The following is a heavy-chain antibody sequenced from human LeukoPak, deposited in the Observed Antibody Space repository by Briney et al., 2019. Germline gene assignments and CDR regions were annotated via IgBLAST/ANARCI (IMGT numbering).Heavy chain of an antibody. CDR3: ARGMGYCSSTSCYIGN. Sequence: SETLSLTCAVYGGSFSGYYWSWIRQPPGKGREWIGEINHSGSTNYNPSLKRRVTISVDQSKNQFSLKLSSVTAADTAVYYCARGMGYCSSTSCYIGNWGQGTLVTVSS. D-gene: IGHD2-2*02. J-gene: IGHJ4*02. V-gene: IGHV4-34*01. CDR1: GGSFSGYY. CDR2: INHSGST.